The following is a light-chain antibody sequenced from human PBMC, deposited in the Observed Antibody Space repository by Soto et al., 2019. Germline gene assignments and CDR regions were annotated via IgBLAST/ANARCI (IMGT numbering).Light chain of an antibody. J-gene: IGLJ1*01. CDR2: DVS. CDR3: SSYTSSSTLGYV. CDR1: SSDVVGYNY. V-gene: IGLV2-14*01. Sequence: QSALTQPASVSGSPGQSITISCTGTSSDVVGYNYVSWYQQHPGKAPKLMIYDVSNRPSGVSNLFSGSKSGNTASLTISGLQAEDEADYYCSSYTSSSTLGYVFGTGTKVTVL.